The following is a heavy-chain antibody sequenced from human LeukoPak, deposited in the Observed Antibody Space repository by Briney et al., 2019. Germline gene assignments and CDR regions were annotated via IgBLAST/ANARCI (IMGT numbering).Heavy chain of an antibody. J-gene: IGHJ6*03. D-gene: IGHD2-2*01. CDR1: GFTFSRYW. Sequence: PGGSLRLSCAASGFTFSRYWMTWVRQAPGKGLEWVANIKQDGSEEYYVDSEKGRFTISRDSAKNSLYLQMNSLRAEDTAVYYCAREKEGYCSRTSCYLDYYYYYMDVWGKGTTVTISS. CDR2: IKQDGSEE. V-gene: IGHV3-7*01. CDR3: AREKEGYCSRTSCYLDYYYYYMDV.